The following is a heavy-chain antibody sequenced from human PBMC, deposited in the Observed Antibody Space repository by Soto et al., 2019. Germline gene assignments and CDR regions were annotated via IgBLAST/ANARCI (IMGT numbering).Heavy chain of an antibody. J-gene: IGHJ4*02. Sequence: GGSLRLSCRDSGFSFNTYVMDWVRQAPGKGLEWVARILYDGSKEYYADPVKGRFTISRDNSKNTLYLQMNRLRAEDTAVYFCARDPNYWGQGTLVTVSS. CDR2: ILYDGSKE. CDR1: GFSFNTYV. V-gene: IGHV3-30*03. CDR3: ARDPNY.